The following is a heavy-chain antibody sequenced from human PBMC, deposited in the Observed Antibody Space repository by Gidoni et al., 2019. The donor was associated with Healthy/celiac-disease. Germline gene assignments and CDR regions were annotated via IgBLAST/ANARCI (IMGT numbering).Heavy chain of an antibody. CDR1: SGSFSGYY. CDR2: ITLSGST. Sequence: QVQLQQWGAGLLKPSETLSLTCIVYSGSFSGYYWSWIRQPPGKGLEWIGEITLSGSTNYNPSLKSRVTRSRDTSKRQLSLKLSSVTAADTAVYYCARGRTPGIAVAGYPYYYGMDVWGQGTTVTVSS. CDR3: ARGRTPGIAVAGYPYYYGMDV. J-gene: IGHJ6*02. V-gene: IGHV4-34*01. D-gene: IGHD6-19*01.